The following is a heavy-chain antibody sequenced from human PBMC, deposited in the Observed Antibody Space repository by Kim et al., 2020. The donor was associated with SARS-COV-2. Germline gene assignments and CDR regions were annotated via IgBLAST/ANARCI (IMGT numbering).Heavy chain of an antibody. V-gene: IGHV4-39*07. CDR2: FYSPGNT. CDR3: VRAPDS. CDR1: GGSFTYSYSYY. J-gene: IGHJ4*02. Sequence: SETLSLTCTVSGGSFTYSYSYYWGWVRQPPGKGLEWIGSFYSPGNTYYSPSLKSRVTISVDTSKGQFSLKVNSVTAADTAIYYCVRAPDSWGQGTLVTVS.